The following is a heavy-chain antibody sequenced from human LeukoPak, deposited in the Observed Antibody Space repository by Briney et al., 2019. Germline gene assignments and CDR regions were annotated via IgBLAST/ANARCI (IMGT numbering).Heavy chain of an antibody. CDR3: ARGLYGGFDY. CDR2: IYYSGST. J-gene: IGHJ4*02. Sequence: SETLSLTCTVSGGSISSYFWSWIRQPPGKGLEWIGYIYYSGSTNYNPSLKSRVTISVDTSKNQFSLKLSSVTAADTAVYYCARGLYGGFDYWGQGTLVTVSS. D-gene: IGHD3-3*01. V-gene: IGHV4-59*01. CDR1: GGSISSYF.